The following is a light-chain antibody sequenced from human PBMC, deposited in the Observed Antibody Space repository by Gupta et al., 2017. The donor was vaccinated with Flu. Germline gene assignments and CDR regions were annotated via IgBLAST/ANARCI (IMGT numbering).Light chain of an antibody. CDR1: SGSVSTSYY. V-gene: IGLV8-61*01. CDR2: STN. CDR3: VRYMGSGIWV. J-gene: IGLJ3*02. Sequence: TVTLTCGLSSGSVSTSYYPSWNQQTPGQAPRTLIYSTNTRSSGVPDRFSGSILGNKAALTITGAQADDESDYYCVRYMGSGIWVFGGGTKLTVL.